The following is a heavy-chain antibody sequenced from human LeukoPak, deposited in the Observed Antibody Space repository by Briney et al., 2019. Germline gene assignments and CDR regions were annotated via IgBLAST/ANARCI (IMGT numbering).Heavy chain of an antibody. CDR2: MNPNSGNT. V-gene: IGHV1-8*01. D-gene: IGHD3-10*01. CDR1: GYTFTSYD. Sequence: GASVKVSCKASGYTFTSYDISWVRQATGQGLEWMGWMNPNSGNTGYAQKFQGRVTMTRNTSISTAYMELSSLRFEDTAVYYCARVVVRGFNWFDPWGQGTLVTVSS. CDR3: ARVVVRGFNWFDP. J-gene: IGHJ5*02.